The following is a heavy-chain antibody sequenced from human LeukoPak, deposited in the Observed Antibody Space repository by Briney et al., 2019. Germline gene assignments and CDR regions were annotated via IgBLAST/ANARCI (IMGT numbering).Heavy chain of an antibody. D-gene: IGHD6-19*01. CDR3: ARGSGWYGENYYYYYMDV. CDR1: GYTFTSYG. Sequence: GASVKVSCKASGYTFTSYGISWVRQAPGQGLEWMGWISAYNGNTNYAQKLQGRVTTTTDTSTSTAYMELRSLRSDDTAVYYCARGSGWYGENYYYYYMDVWGKGTTVTVSS. CDR2: ISAYNGNT. J-gene: IGHJ6*03. V-gene: IGHV1-18*01.